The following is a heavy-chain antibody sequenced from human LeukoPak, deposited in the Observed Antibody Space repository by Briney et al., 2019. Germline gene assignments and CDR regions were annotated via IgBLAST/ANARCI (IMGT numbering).Heavy chain of an antibody. V-gene: IGHV4-61*02. J-gene: IGHJ2*01. CDR3: ARVVPAAARIFDL. D-gene: IGHD2-2*01. CDR1: GGSISSGSYY. CDR2: IYTSGST. Sequence: SETLSLTCTVSGGSISSGSYYWSWIRQPAGKGLEWIGRIYTSGSTNYNLSLKSRVTISVDTSKNQFSLKLSSVTAADTAVYYCARVVPAAARIFDLWGRGTLVTVSS.